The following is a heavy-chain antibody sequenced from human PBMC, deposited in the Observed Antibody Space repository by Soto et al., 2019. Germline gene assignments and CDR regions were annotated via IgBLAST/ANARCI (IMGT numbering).Heavy chain of an antibody. CDR1: GFPFSDYY. Sequence: PGWSLRLSCAASGFPFSDYYMSLIRQAPGEGLEWISYISSSAYTIYADSVKGRFTISRDNAKNSLFLQMTSLRVEDTAVYYCARNFDCGGYYSECWGEGTLVTVSS. V-gene: IGHV3-11*06. CDR3: ARNFDCGGYYSEC. J-gene: IGHJ4*02. D-gene: IGHD3-22*01. CDR2: ISSSAYTI.